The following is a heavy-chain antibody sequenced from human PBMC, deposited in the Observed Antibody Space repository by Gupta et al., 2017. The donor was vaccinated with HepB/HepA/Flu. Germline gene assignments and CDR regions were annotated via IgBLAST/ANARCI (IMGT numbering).Heavy chain of an antibody. V-gene: IGHV3-23*01. Sequence: EVQLLESGGGLVQPGGSLRLSCAASGFTFIRYAILWVRQAPGKGLEWVSAISGSGGSTYYADSGKGRFTISRDNSKNTLYLQMNSLRAEDTAVYYCAKDPTYYDIFMDVWGQGTTVTVSS. CDR1: GFTFIRYA. CDR2: ISGSGGST. D-gene: IGHD3-9*01. CDR3: AKDPTYYDIFMDV. J-gene: IGHJ6*02.